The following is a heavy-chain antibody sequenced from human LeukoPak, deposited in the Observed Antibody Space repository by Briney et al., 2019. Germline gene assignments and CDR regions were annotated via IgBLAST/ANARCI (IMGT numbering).Heavy chain of an antibody. CDR1: GFTVSSNY. D-gene: IGHD3-9*01. V-gene: IGHV3-21*01. J-gene: IGHJ6*03. CDR2: ISSSSRYI. CDR3: ARGGDDYDILTGYSYYYYYMDV. Sequence: GGSLRLSCAASGFTVSSNYMSWVRQAPGKGLEWVSSISSSSRYISYADSVKGRFTISRDNAKNSLYLQMNSLRAEDTAVYYCARGGDDYDILTGYSYYYYYMDVWGKGTTVTVS.